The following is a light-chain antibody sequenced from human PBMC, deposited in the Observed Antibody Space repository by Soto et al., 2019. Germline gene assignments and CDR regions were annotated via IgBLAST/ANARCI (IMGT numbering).Light chain of an antibody. CDR3: MQGTHWPPT. J-gene: IGKJ1*01. Sequence: DVVMTQSPLSLPVALGQPASISCRSSQSLVYSDGNAYLTWFQQRPGQSPRRLIYRVSNRDSGVXDXXSGSGSGTDFTLKISRVEAEDVGVSYCMQGTHWPPTFGRGTKVEIK. CDR2: RVS. CDR1: QSLVYSDGNAY. V-gene: IGKV2-30*01.